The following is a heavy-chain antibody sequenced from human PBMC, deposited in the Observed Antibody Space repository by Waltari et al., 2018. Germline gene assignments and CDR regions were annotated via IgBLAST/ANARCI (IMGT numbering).Heavy chain of an antibody. V-gene: IGHV4-38-2*01. Sequence: QVQLQESGPGLVKPSETLSLTCAVSGYSISSGSYWCWIRQPPGKGLEWIGSIYHSGSTYYNPSLKSRVTISVDTSKNQFSLKLSSVTAADTAVYYCARTICSSCGVRAAFDIWGQGTMVTVSS. J-gene: IGHJ3*02. D-gene: IGHD6-13*01. CDR1: GYSISSGSY. CDR2: IYHSGST. CDR3: ARTICSSCGVRAAFDI.